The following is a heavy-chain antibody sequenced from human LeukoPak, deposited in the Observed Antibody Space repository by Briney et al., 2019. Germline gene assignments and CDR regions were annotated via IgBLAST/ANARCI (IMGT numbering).Heavy chain of an antibody. CDR2: INPNSGGT. V-gene: IGHV1-2*02. D-gene: IGHD3-22*01. CDR1: GYTFTGYY. J-gene: IGHJ4*02. CDR3: ARGAYDSSGYYCFDY. Sequence: ASVKVSCKASGYTFTGYYMHWVRQAPGQGLEWMGWINPNSGGTNYAQKFKGRVTMTRDTSISTAYMELSRLRSDDTAVYYCARGAYDSSGYYCFDYWGQGTLVTVSS.